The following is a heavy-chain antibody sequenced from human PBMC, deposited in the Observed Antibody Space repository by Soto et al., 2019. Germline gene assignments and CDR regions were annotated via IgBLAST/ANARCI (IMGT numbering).Heavy chain of an antibody. CDR3: AKFPGSSGWSGNFDF. V-gene: IGHV3-23*01. CDR2: ISGSGSST. D-gene: IGHD6-19*01. CDR1: GFTFSSCA. J-gene: IGHJ4*02. Sequence: EVQVLESGGGLVQPGGSLRLSCAASGFTFSSCAMSWVRQAPGKGLEWVSTISGSGSSTYYVDSVKGRFTISRDNSKYTRYLQMNSLRADDTAVYYCAKFPGSSGWSGNFDFWGQGTLVTVSS.